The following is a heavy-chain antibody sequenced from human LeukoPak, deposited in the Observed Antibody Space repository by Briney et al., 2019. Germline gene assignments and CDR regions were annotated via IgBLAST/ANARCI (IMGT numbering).Heavy chain of an antibody. CDR2: IYDSGST. CDR3: ATCRDEFGDYGFTS. D-gene: IGHD4-17*01. Sequence: PSPTLSLTRTVSGDSINNNYWSWSRQSPAKGLEWIGYIYDSGSTKYSASLKCRVTFSVDTSKSLFSLKLTSLTAADTAVYYCATCRDEFGDYGFTSWGQGTLVTVSS. V-gene: IGHV4-59*07. CDR1: GDSINNNY. J-gene: IGHJ5*02.